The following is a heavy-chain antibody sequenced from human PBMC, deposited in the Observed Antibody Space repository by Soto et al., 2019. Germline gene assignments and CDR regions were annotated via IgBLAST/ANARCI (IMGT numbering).Heavy chain of an antibody. V-gene: IGHV3-11*01. CDR1: GFTFSDYY. J-gene: IGHJ6*03. CDR3: ARSDGSVDYYYYYMDV. D-gene: IGHD3-10*01. CDR2: ISSSGSTI. Sequence: GGSLRLSCAASGFTFSDYYMSWIRQAPGKGLEWVSYISSSGSTIYYADSVKGRFTISRDNAKNSLYLQMNSLRAEDTAVYYCARSDGSVDYYYYYMDVWGKGTTVTVSS.